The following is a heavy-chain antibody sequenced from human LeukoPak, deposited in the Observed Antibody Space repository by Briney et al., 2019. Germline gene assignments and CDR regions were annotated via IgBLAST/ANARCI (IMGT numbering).Heavy chain of an antibody. CDR2: INHSGST. CDR3: ARLGGITMVRGVRTDY. J-gene: IGHJ4*02. CDR1: GYSISTGYY. D-gene: IGHD3-10*01. V-gene: IGHV4-38-2*02. Sequence: PSETLSLTCTVSGYSISTGYYWDWIRQPPGKGLEWIGEINHSGSTNYNPSLKSRVTISVDTSKNQFSLKLSSVTAADTAVYYCARLGGITMVRGVRTDYWGQGTLVTVSS.